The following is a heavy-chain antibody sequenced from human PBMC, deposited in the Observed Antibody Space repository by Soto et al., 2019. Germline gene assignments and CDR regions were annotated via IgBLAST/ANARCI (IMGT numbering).Heavy chain of an antibody. CDR3: XXXXXXGWRAXXXXMDV. CDR1: GFTFSSYG. CDR2: IWYDGSNK. J-gene: IGHJ6*02. D-gene: IGHD6-19*01. V-gene: IGHV3-33*01. Sequence: QVQLVESGGGVVQPGRSLRLSCAASGFTFSSYGMHWVRQAPGKGLEWVAVIWYDGSNKYYADSVKGRFTISRDNSKXXXXXXXXXXXXXXXXXXXXXXXXXXGWRAXXXXMDVWGQGTTVTVSS.